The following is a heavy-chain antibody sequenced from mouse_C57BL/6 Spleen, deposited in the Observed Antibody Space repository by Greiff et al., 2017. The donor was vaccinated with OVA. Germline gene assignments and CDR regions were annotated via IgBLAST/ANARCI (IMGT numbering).Heavy chain of an antibody. Sequence: VQLQQSGPELVKPGASVKISCKASGYTFTDYYMNWVKQSHGKSLEWIGDINPNNGGTSYNQKFKGKATLTVDKSSSTAYMELRSLTSEDYAVYNCAYYYGSSYGYFDYWGQGTTLTVSS. D-gene: IGHD1-1*01. V-gene: IGHV1-26*01. CDR3: AYYYGSSYGYFDY. J-gene: IGHJ2*01. CDR1: GYTFTDYY. CDR2: INPNNGGT.